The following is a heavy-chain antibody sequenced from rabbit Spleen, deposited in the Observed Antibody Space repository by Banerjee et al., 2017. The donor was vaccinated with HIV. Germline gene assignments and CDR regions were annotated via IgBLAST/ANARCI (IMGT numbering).Heavy chain of an antibody. CDR3: TRDSGSGPYIDGYFNL. D-gene: IGHD1-1*01. CDR2: IYAGSSGST. J-gene: IGHJ4*01. V-gene: IGHV1S45*01. Sequence: QEQLVESGGGLVKPEGSLKLSCTASGFSFSNKAVMCWVRQAPGKGLEWIACIYAGSSGSTYYASWAKGRFTISKTSSTTVTLRMTSLTVADTATYFCTRDSGSGPYIDGYFNLWGPGTLVTVS. CDR1: GFSFSNKAV.